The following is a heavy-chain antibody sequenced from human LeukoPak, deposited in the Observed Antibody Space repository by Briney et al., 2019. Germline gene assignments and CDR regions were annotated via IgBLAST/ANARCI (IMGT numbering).Heavy chain of an antibody. D-gene: IGHD7-27*01. J-gene: IGHJ1*01. Sequence: GESLKISCKASGYSFTSYFTVWGRQMPGQGLEWAGTVYPADSDTTYSPSFQGQVTISVDKSIKTAYLQWSNLKASDTAMYYCARPGDKDLAGHLPHWGQGTLVTISS. CDR2: VYPADSDT. V-gene: IGHV5-51*01. CDR3: ARPGDKDLAGHLPH. CDR1: GYSFTSYF.